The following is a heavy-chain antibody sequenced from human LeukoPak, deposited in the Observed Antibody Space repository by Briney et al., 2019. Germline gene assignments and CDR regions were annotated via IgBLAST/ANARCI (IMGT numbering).Heavy chain of an antibody. V-gene: IGHV3-74*01. CDR2: LSPDGSSS. CDR3: ARGPALDAFDI. Sequence: GGSLRLSCAASGFTFSTYWMHWVRQAPGKGLVWVSRLSPDGSSSIYADSVKGRFTISRDNAKNSLYLQMNSLRAEDTAVYYCARGPALDAFDIWGQGTMVTVSS. J-gene: IGHJ3*02. D-gene: IGHD2-2*01. CDR1: GFTFSTYW.